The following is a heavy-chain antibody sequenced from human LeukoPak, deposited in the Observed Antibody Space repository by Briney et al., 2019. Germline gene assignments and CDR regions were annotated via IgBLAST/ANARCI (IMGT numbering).Heavy chain of an antibody. CDR1: GGTFSRYA. D-gene: IGHD2-2*01. Sequence: GASVKVSCKASGGTFSRYAISWVRQAPGQGLEWMGGIIPISGTTNYAQKFQGRVTTTADESTSTAYMELSSLRSEDTAMYYCATYCSSANCYIWGYYFDSWGQGTLVTVSS. V-gene: IGHV1-69*13. J-gene: IGHJ4*02. CDR3: ATYCSSANCYIWGYYFDS. CDR2: IIPISGTT.